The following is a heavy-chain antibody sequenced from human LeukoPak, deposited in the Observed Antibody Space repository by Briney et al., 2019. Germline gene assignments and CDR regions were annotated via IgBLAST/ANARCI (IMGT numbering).Heavy chain of an antibody. CDR1: GVSISSGGYS. V-gene: IGHV4-30-2*01. Sequence: SQTLSLTCAVSGVSISSGGYSWSWIRQPPGKGLEWIGYIYYSGSTNYNPSLKSRVTISVDTSKNQFSLKLSSVTAADTAVYYCARVYRVVVVAAANYDAFDIWGQGTMVTVSS. CDR3: ARVYRVVVVAAANYDAFDI. J-gene: IGHJ3*02. D-gene: IGHD2-15*01. CDR2: IYYSGST.